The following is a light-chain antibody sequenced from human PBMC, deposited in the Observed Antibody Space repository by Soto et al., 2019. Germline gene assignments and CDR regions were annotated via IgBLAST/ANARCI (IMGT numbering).Light chain of an antibody. V-gene: IGKV3-20*01. CDR2: GTS. CDR1: QSLITRY. J-gene: IGKJ5*01. Sequence: ESVLTQSPGTLSLFPGERATLSCRASQSLITRYLAWYQQKPGQAPRLLIYGTSSRDTGIPDKFSGSGSGTDFTLTISRLEPEDFAVYSCQEYGTAPTFGQGTLPEIK. CDR3: QEYGTAPT.